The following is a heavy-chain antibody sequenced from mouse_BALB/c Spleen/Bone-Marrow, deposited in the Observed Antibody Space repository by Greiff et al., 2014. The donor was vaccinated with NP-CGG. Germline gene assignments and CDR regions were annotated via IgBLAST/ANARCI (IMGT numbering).Heavy chain of an antibody. V-gene: IGHV1-69*02. D-gene: IGHD1-1*01. Sequence: QVQLQQPGAELVRPGASVKLSCKASGYTFTSYWINWVKQRPGQGLQWIGNIYPSDSYTNYNQKFKDKATLTVDKSSSTAYMQLSSPTSEDSAVYYCTREDYYGSSSFAYWGQGTLVTVST. CDR2: IYPSDSYT. CDR3: TREDYYGSSSFAY. CDR1: GYTFTSYW. J-gene: IGHJ3*01.